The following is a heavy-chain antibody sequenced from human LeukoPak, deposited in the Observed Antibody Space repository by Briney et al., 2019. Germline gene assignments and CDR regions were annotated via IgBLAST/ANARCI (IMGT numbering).Heavy chain of an antibody. CDR3: ASTYSGSYYTPNSFGY. Sequence: ASVKVSCKASGGTFSSYAISWVRQAPGQGLEWMGRIIPIFGTANYAQKFQGRVTITTDESTSTAYMELSSLRSEDTAVYYCASTYSGSYYTPNSFGYWGQGTLVTVSS. CDR2: IIPIFGTA. V-gene: IGHV1-69*05. CDR1: GGTFSSYA. D-gene: IGHD1-26*01. J-gene: IGHJ4*02.